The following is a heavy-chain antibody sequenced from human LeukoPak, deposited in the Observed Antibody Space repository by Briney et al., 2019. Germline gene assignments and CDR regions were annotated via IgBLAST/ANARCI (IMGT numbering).Heavy chain of an antibody. V-gene: IGHV3-48*03. J-gene: IGHJ4*02. Sequence: GGSLRLACAASGFTFSNYKMHWVRQAPGKGLEWVSYLTGIGNTIDYAGSVRGRFTISRDNAKNSLYLQMNSLRVEDTAVYFCAREGSTDCHFDYWGQGTLVTVSS. D-gene: IGHD2-21*02. CDR1: GFTFSNYK. CDR2: LTGIGNTI. CDR3: AREGSTDCHFDY.